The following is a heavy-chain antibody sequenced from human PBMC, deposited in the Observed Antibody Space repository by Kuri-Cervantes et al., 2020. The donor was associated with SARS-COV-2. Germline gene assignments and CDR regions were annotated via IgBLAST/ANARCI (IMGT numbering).Heavy chain of an antibody. Sequence: GSLRLSCTVSGGSISSYYWGWIRQPPGKGLEWIGSIYYSGSTYYNPSLKSRVTISVDTSKNQFSLKLSSVTAADTAVYYCARVRLCFDYWGQGTLVTVPS. CDR3: ARVRLCFDY. CDR2: IYYSGST. CDR1: GGSISSYY. J-gene: IGHJ4*02. D-gene: IGHD3-16*01. V-gene: IGHV4-39*01.